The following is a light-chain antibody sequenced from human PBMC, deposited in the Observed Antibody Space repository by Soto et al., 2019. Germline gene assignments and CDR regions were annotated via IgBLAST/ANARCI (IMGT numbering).Light chain of an antibody. J-gene: IGLJ1*01. V-gene: IGLV1-44*01. Sequence: SVLTQPPSASGTPGQRVTISCSGSSSNIGSNTVNWYQQLPGTAPKLLICSNNQRPSGVPDRFSGSKSGTSASLAISGLQSEDEADYYCAAWDDSLNGLYVFGTG. CDR3: AAWDDSLNGLYV. CDR1: SSNIGSNT. CDR2: SNN.